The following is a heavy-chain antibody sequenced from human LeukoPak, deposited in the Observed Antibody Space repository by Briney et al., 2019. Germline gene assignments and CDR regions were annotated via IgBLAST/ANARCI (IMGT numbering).Heavy chain of an antibody. CDR2: IYYSGST. J-gene: IGHJ2*01. Sequence: SETLSLTCTVSGGSIGSGDFCWRWIRQPPGKGLEWIGYIYYSGSTYYNPSLKSRVTMSVDTSKNQFSLKLSSVTAADTAVYYCARDIPRTTWYLDLWGRGTLVTVSS. CDR1: GGSIGSGDFC. D-gene: IGHD1-1*01. CDR3: ARDIPRTTWYLDL. V-gene: IGHV4-30-4*02.